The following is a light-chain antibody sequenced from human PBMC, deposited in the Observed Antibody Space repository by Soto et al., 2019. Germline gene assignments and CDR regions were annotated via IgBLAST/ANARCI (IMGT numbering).Light chain of an antibody. Sequence: QSVLTQPPSVSGAPGQRVTISCTGTDSNLGAGYDVHWYQQLPGAAPKLVIFGNRNRPSGVPELFSGSKSGTSASLAITGLQAEDEADYYCQAYDYSLTAFVFGGGTKVTVL. CDR2: GNR. V-gene: IGLV1-40*01. CDR1: DSNLGAGYD. J-gene: IGLJ3*02. CDR3: QAYDYSLTAFV.